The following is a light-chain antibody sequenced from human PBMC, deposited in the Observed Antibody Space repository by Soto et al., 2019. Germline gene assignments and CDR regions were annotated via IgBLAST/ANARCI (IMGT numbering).Light chain of an antibody. CDR1: SSDVGAYNY. J-gene: IGLJ3*02. V-gene: IGLV2-14*01. CDR3: SSYTSSSTPWV. Sequence: QSVLTQPASVSGSPGQSITISCTGTSSDVGAYNYVSWYQQHPGKAPKLMIYDVSHRPSGVSHRFSGSKSGNTASLTISGLQAEDEADYYCSSYTSSSTPWVFGGGTKLTVL. CDR2: DVS.